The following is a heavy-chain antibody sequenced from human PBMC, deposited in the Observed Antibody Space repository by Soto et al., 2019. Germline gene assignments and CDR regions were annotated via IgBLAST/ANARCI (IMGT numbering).Heavy chain of an antibody. CDR3: AKCHYYDGSGYSRGNYFDY. V-gene: IGHV3-23*01. D-gene: IGHD3-22*01. CDR2: ISGSGAST. Sequence: PGGSLRLSCAAAGFTFRSYALSWVRQAPGKGPEWVASISGSGASTYYADSVRGPFTISRDNSKNTLYLQMNSLRAEDTAVYYCAKCHYYDGSGYSRGNYFDYWGQGTLVTVSS. CDR1: GFTFRSYA. J-gene: IGHJ4*02.